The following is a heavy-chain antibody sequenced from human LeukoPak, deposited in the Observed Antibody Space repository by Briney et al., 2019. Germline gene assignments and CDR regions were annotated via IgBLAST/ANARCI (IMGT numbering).Heavy chain of an antibody. D-gene: IGHD6-13*01. Sequence: AASVKVSCKASGYTFTSYAMHWVRQAPGQRLEWMGWINAGNGNTKYSQKFQDRVTITRDTSASTAYMELSSLRSEDAAVYYCARMGSSWGWYNWFDPWGQGTLVTVSS. CDR1: GYTFTSYA. V-gene: IGHV1-3*01. J-gene: IGHJ5*02. CDR3: ARMGSSWGWYNWFDP. CDR2: INAGNGNT.